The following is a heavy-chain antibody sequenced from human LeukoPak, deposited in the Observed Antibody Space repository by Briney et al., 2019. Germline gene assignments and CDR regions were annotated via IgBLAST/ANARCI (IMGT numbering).Heavy chain of an antibody. V-gene: IGHV3-21*01. J-gene: IGHJ5*02. Sequence: GGPLRLSCAASGFTFSSYTMNWVRQAPGKGLEWVSSISSSSSYIYYADSVKGRITISRDNARNSLSLQMNSLRAEDTAVYYCARQLSATIGSSPWGQGTLVTVSS. CDR3: ARQLSATIGSSP. D-gene: IGHD1-26*01. CDR1: GFTFSSYT. CDR2: ISSSSSYI.